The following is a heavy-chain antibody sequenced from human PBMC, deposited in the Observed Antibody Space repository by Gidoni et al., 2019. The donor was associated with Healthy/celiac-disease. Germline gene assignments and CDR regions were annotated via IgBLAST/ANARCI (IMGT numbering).Heavy chain of an antibody. CDR1: WFSLSTSGMC. Sequence: SWFSLSTSGMCVSWIRQPPGKALEWLARIDWDDDKYYSTSLKTRLTISKDTSKNQVVLTMTNMDPVDTATYYCARLYYREFDYWGQGTLVTVSS. D-gene: IGHD3-10*01. V-gene: IGHV2-70*11. J-gene: IGHJ4*02. CDR2: IDWDDDK. CDR3: ARLYYREFDY.